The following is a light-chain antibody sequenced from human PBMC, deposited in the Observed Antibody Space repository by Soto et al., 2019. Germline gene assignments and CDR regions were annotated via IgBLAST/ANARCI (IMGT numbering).Light chain of an antibody. CDR1: NSDVGAYPY. J-gene: IGLJ2*01. Sequence: QSVLTQPASVSGSPGQSITISCTGTNSDVGAYPYVSWYQQHPGNAPKLLIYEVADRPSGVSDRFSGSKSGNTASLTISALQAEDEAVYYSSSYATSGTNVIFGGGTKVTVL. CDR3: SSYATSGTNVI. CDR2: EVA. V-gene: IGLV2-14*03.